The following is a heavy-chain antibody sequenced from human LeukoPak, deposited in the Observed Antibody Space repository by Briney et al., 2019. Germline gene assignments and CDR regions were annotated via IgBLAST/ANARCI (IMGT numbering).Heavy chain of an antibody. CDR1: GGSISSSSYY. D-gene: IGHD1-20*01. CDR2: IYYSGST. Sequence: PSETLSLTCTVSGGSISSSSYYWGWIRQPPGKGLEWIGSIYYSGSTYYNPSLKSRVTISVDTSKNQFSLKLSSVTAADTAVYYCARTPPNWSSNAFDIWGQGTMVTVSS. J-gene: IGHJ3*02. CDR3: ARTPPNWSSNAFDI. V-gene: IGHV4-39*07.